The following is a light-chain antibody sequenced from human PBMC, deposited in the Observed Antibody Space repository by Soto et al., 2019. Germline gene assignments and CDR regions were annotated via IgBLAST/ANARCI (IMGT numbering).Light chain of an antibody. V-gene: IGLV1-40*01. CDR2: GNT. CDR3: QSYDSTLISSV. Sequence: QSVLTQPPSESGAPGQRVTISCTGSSSNIGADYDVHWYQQLPGTAPKLLIYGNTNRPSGVPDRFSGSKSGTSASLAVTGLQAEDEADYYCQSYDSTLISSVFGGGTKLTVL. J-gene: IGLJ2*01. CDR1: SSNIGADYD.